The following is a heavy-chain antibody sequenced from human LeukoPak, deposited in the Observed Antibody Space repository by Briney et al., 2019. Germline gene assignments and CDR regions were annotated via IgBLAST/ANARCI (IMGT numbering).Heavy chain of an antibody. D-gene: IGHD5-24*01. J-gene: IGHJ4*02. V-gene: IGHV3-21*01. CDR2: ISSSRSYI. Sequence: PGGSLRLSCSASVFTFSSYSMNWVRQARGKGLEWVSSISSSRSYIYYAESVKGRFTISRDNAKNSLYLQMNSLRAEDTAVYYCAREPGDGYNFYYFDYWGQGTLVTVSS. CDR3: AREPGDGYNFYYFDY. CDR1: VFTFSSYS.